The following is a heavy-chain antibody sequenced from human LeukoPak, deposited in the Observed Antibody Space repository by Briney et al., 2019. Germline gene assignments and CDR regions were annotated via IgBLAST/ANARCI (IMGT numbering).Heavy chain of an antibody. CDR3: ARAEGGTCQN. CDR1: GGSISSGGNY. D-gene: IGHD2-15*01. Sequence: PSETLSLTCSVSGGSISSGGNYWSRIRQHPGKGLEWIGYIYYSGSTYYNPSLKSRVTISVDTSKNQFSLNLNSVTAADMAVYFCARAEGGTCQNWGQGTLVTVSS. V-gene: IGHV4-31*03. J-gene: IGHJ4*02. CDR2: IYYSGST.